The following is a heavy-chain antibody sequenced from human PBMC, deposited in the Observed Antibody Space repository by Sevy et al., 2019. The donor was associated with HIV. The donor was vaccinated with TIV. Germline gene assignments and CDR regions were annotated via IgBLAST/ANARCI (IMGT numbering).Heavy chain of an antibody. CDR3: AKYGSGSYYKRGMGY. CDR2: ISSSSSYI. Sequence: GGSLRLSCAASGFTFSSYSMNWVRQAPGKGLEWVSSISSSSSYIYYADSVKGRFTISRDNAKNSLYLQMNSLRAEDTAVYYCAKYGSGSYYKRGMGYWGQGTLVTVSS. D-gene: IGHD3-10*01. CDR1: GFTFSSYS. J-gene: IGHJ4*02. V-gene: IGHV3-21*01.